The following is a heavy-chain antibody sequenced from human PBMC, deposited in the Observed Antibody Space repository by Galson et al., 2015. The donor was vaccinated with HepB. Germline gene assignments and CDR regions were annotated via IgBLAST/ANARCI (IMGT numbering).Heavy chain of an antibody. CDR3: ARDKGARWDDAFEI. CDR1: GFTFSSYE. V-gene: IGHV3-48*03. D-gene: IGHD4-23*01. CDR2: ISSRSDNK. Sequence: SLRLSCAASGFTFSSYEMDWVRQAPGKGLEWVSFISSRSDNKQYADSVKGRFTISRDNAKNSLYLQMNSLRAEDTAVYYCARDKGARWDDAFEIWGQGTMVTVSS. J-gene: IGHJ3*02.